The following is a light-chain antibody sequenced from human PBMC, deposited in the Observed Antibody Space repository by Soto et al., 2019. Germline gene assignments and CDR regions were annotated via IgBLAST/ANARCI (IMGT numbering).Light chain of an antibody. Sequence: QLVLTQSPSASASLGASVKLTCTLTAGHSKYAIAWHQQQPEKGPRYLMKVNSDGSHNKGDGIPDRFSGSSSGAEHYLTISSLQSDDEADYYCQTWVSGIRVFGGGTKLTVL. CDR3: QTWVSGIRV. J-gene: IGLJ3*02. CDR2: VNSDGSH. V-gene: IGLV4-69*01. CDR1: AGHSKYA.